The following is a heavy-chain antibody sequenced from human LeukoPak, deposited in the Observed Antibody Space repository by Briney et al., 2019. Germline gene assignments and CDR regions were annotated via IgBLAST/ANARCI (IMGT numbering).Heavy chain of an antibody. CDR3: AKGVWTDYTITHFDY. D-gene: IGHD3/OR15-3a*01. V-gene: IGHV3-23*01. J-gene: IGHJ4*02. CDR2: ITGSGGIT. CDR1: GFTFSSYA. Sequence: GSLRLSCAASGFTFSSYAMSWVRQAPGKGLEWVSAITGSGGITYYADSVKGRFTLSRDNSKNTLYLQMNSLRAEDTAVYYCAKGVWTDYTITHFDYWGQGTLVTVSS.